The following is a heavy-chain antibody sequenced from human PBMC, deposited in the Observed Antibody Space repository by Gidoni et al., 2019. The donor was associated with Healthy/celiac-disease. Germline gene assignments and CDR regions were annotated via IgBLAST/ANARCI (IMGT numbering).Heavy chain of an antibody. Sequence: QLQLQESGPGLVKPSETLSLTCTVSGGSISSSSYYWGWTRQPPGKGLEWIGSIYYSGSTYYNPSLKSRVTISVDTSKNQFSLKLSSVTAADTAVYYCASTGDIGNIVVVPAAIYPWATYGMDVWGQGTTVTVSS. J-gene: IGHJ6*02. D-gene: IGHD2-2*01. CDR3: ASTGDIGNIVVVPAAIYPWATYGMDV. CDR2: IYYSGST. CDR1: GGSISSSSYY. V-gene: IGHV4-39*01.